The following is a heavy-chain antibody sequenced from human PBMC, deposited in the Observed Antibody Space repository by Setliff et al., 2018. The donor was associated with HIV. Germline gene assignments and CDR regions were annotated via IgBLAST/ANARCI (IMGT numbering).Heavy chain of an antibody. V-gene: IGHV1-18*04. J-gene: IGHJ4*02. CDR3: ARPIAVAGIYYFDY. Sequence: GASVKVFCKASGYTFTFTNFYIHWVRQAPGQGLEWMGWISGYNGNTNYAQKLQGRVTMTTDTSTSTAYMELRSLRSDDTAVYYCARPIAVAGIYYFDYWGQGTLVTVSS. CDR2: ISGYNGNT. CDR1: GYTFTFTNFY. D-gene: IGHD6-19*01.